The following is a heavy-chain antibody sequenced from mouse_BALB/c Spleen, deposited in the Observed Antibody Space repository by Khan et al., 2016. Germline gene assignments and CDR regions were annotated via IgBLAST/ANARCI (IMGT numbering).Heavy chain of an antibody. V-gene: IGHV9-3*02. CDR2: INTNTGEP. CDR1: EYTFTNYG. CDR3: ARTGDYPYYAMDY. J-gene: IGHJ4*01. D-gene: IGHD2-13*01. Sequence: QIQLVQSGPELKKPGETVKISCKASEYTFTNYGMNWVKQAPGKGLKWTGWINTNTGEPTSAEEFKGRFAFSLAASASTAYFQINNLKNEDSATYFCARTGDYPYYAMDYWGQGTSVTVSS.